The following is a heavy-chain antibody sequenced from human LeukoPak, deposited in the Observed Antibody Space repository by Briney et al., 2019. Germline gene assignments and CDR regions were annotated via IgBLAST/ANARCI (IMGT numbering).Heavy chain of an antibody. D-gene: IGHD6-13*01. Sequence: SETLSLTCAVYGGSFSGYYWSWIRQPPGKGLEWIGEINHSGSTNYNPSLKSRVTISVDTSKNQFSLKLSSVTAADTAVYYCARAVLGYSSSWYVPGSYYYYMDVWGKGTTVTISS. CDR2: INHSGST. CDR3: ARAVLGYSSSWYVPGSYYYYMDV. CDR1: GGSFSGYY. J-gene: IGHJ6*03. V-gene: IGHV4-34*01.